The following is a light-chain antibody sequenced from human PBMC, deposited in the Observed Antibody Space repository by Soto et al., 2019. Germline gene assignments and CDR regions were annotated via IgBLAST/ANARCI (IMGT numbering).Light chain of an antibody. CDR3: QQYYRSSIT. Sequence: IQVTKCAFTLSESLSDSVPITWRASQSLNSYLAWYQQKPGKAPKLLIYDASTLERGVPSRFSGTGSGTEFTLTISSLQPDDFTTYYCQQYYRSSITFGQGTRLEI. CDR1: QSLNSY. CDR2: DAS. V-gene: IGKV1-5*01. J-gene: IGKJ5*01.